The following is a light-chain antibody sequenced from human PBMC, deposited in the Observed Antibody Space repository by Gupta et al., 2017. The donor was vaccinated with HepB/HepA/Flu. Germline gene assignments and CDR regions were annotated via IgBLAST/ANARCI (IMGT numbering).Light chain of an antibody. CDR3: QQGNNCHPTYT. CDR1: QSVGHY. CDR2: DAS. J-gene: IGKJ2*01. Sequence: EIVLTQSPVTLSLSPGDRATLSCRASQSVGHYLAWYQKKLGQAPRLLIYDASSRAEGVPARFSGSGVGTDFNLTISSREPEDFEVYYCQQGNNCHPTYTFGQGTKLEIK. V-gene: IGKV3D-11*02.